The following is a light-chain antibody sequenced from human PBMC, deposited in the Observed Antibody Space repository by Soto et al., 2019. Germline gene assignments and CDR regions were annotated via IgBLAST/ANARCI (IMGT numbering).Light chain of an antibody. CDR1: QSVSSSY. V-gene: IGKV3-20*01. Sequence: EIVLTQSPGTLSLSPGERATLSCRASQSVSSSYLAWYKQKPGQAPRLLLYGASSRATGIPDRFSGGGSGTDFTLTISRLEPADSATYYCQQTYSTPGWTFGQGTKVDIK. CDR2: GAS. J-gene: IGKJ1*01. CDR3: QQTYSTPGWT.